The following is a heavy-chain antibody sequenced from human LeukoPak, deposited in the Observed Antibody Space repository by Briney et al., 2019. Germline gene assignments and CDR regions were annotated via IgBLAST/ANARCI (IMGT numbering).Heavy chain of an antibody. D-gene: IGHD3-16*01. V-gene: IGHV3-23*01. CDR2: ISGSGGST. Sequence: PGGSLRLSCAASGFTFSIYAMSWVRQAPGKGLEWVSGISGSGGSTYHADSVKGRFTISRDNSKSTLYLQMNSLRAEDTAVYYCAVRWGSGVFDYWGQGTLVTVSS. CDR3: AVRWGSGVFDY. CDR1: GFTFSIYA. J-gene: IGHJ4*02.